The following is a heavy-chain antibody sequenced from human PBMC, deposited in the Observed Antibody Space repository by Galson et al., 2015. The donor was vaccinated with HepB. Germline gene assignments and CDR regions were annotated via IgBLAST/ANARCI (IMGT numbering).Heavy chain of an antibody. J-gene: IGHJ4*02. D-gene: IGHD6-19*01. CDR1: GYTFSNYG. CDR2: ICAYNGNA. Sequence: SVKVSCKASGYTFSNYGLSWVRQAPGQGLEWVGWICAYNGNANYAQKLQDRVTMTTYTSTSTAYMELRSLRSDDTAVYYCARDWNSSGGDYWGQGTLVTVSS. CDR3: ARDWNSSGGDY. V-gene: IGHV1-18*01.